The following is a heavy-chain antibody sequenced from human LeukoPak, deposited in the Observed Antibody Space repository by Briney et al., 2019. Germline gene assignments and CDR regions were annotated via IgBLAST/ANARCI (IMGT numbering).Heavy chain of an antibody. CDR3: ARAATGLGVVGFDY. J-gene: IGHJ4*02. CDR2: ISYDGSNK. Sequence: GGSLRLSCAASGFTFSSYAMHWVRQAPGKGLEWGAVISYDGSNKYYADSVKGRFTISRDNSKNTLYLQMNSLRAEDTAVYYCARAATGLGVVGFDYWGQGTLVTVSS. CDR1: GFTFSSYA. V-gene: IGHV3-30-3*01.